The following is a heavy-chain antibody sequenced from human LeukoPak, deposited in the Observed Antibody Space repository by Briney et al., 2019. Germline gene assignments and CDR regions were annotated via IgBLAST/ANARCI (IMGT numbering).Heavy chain of an antibody. V-gene: IGHV3-7*01. CDR1: GFTFDDYW. J-gene: IGHJ4*02. CDR3: AKVAKYYYGSETYYFFEH. CDR2: INQDGSEK. Sequence: GGSLRLSCGASGFTFDDYWMSWVRQAPGQGLEWVANINQDGSEKYYLDSAKGRFTISRDNARNSLYLQVNSLRAEDTAVYYCAKVAKYYYGSETYYFFEHWGQGTPVTASS. D-gene: IGHD3-10*01.